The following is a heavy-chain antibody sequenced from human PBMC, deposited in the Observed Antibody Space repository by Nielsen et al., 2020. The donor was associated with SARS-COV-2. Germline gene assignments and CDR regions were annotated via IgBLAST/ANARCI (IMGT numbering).Heavy chain of an antibody. CDR2: FDPGDGET. V-gene: IGHV1-24*01. CDR3: ATLRGYDKNY. CDR1: GYRFTELS. D-gene: IGHD6-25*01. Sequence: ASVKVSCKVSGYRFTELSMHWVRQAPGKGLEWMGSFDPGDGETLYAQKFQGRVTLSADTLSDTVYMDLRTLRSEGTALYYCATLRGYDKNYWGQGTLVTVSS. J-gene: IGHJ4*02.